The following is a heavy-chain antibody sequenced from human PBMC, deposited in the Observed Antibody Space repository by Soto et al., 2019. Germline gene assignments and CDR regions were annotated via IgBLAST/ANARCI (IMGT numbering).Heavy chain of an antibody. D-gene: IGHD5-12*01. J-gene: IGHJ4*02. CDR2: INSDGSST. CDR1: GFTLNTYW. V-gene: IGHV3-74*01. CDR3: ARAERWLPFVF. Sequence: EGQLVQSGGGLGQPGGSLRLSRPASGFTLNTYWMHWDRHTTGKGLVWVSRINSDGSSTDYADAVKGRFPISRDIAKNSLYLQMNSLRAEDTAVYYCARAERWLPFVFWGQGTLVTVSS.